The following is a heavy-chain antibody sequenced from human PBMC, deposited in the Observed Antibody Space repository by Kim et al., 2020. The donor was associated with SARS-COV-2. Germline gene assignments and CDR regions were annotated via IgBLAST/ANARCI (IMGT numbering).Heavy chain of an antibody. V-gene: IGHV4-31*03. D-gene: IGHD2-2*01. J-gene: IGHJ6*02. Sequence: SETLSLTCTVSGGSISSGGYYWSWIRQHPGKGLEWIGYIYYSGSTYYNPSLKSRVTISVDTSKNQFSLKLSSVTAADTAVYYCARVRCSSTSCHPYYYYGRDVWGQGTTVTVSS. CDR2: IYYSGST. CDR3: ARVRCSSTSCHPYYYYGRDV. CDR1: GGSISSGGYY.